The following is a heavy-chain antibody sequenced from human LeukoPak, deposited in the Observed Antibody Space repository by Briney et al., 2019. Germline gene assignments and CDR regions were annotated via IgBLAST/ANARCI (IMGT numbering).Heavy chain of an antibody. CDR2: INPNSGGT. D-gene: IGHD6-19*01. J-gene: IGHJ4*02. CDR1: GYTFTGYY. CDR3: ARMYSRGWYSGY. V-gene: IGHV1-2*02. Sequence: GASVTLSCKAFGYTFTGYYMHWVRQAPGQGLEWMGWINPNSGGTNYAQELQGRVTMTRDTYISTAYMELRRLRSDDTAVYYCARMYSRGWYSGYWGQGTLVTVSS.